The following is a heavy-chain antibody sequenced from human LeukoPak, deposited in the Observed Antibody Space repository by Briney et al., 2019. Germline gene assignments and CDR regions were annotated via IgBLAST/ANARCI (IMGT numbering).Heavy chain of an antibody. CDR2: IYYSGST. D-gene: IGHD2-15*01. CDR1: GGSISSSGYY. J-gene: IGHJ5*02. Sequence: SETLSLTCTVSGGSISSSGYYWGWIRQPPGKGLEWIGSIYYSGSTYYNPSLKSRVTISVDTSKNQFSLKLSSVTAADTAVYYCARGVVVAGRPPSRQNWFDPWGQGTLVTVSS. V-gene: IGHV4-39*01. CDR3: ARGVVVAGRPPSRQNWFDP.